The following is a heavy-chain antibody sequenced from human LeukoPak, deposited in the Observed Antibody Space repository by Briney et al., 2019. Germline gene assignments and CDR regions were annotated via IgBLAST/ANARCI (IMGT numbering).Heavy chain of an antibody. CDR2: ISGSGGST. J-gene: IGHJ4*02. CDR1: RFTFSSYA. Sequence: GGSLRLSCAASRFTFSSYAMSWVRQAPVKGLEWVSGISGSGGSTYYADSVKGRFTISRDNSKNTLYLQMNSLRAEDTAMYYCAKGGVGSGKTFDSWGQGTLVTVSS. CDR3: AKGGVGSGKTFDS. D-gene: IGHD3-10*01. V-gene: IGHV3-23*01.